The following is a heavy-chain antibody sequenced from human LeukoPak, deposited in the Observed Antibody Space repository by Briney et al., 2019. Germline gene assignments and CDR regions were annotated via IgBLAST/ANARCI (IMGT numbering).Heavy chain of an antibody. CDR3: ARMTTVTYYFDH. CDR1: GGSISSGGYY. CDR2: IHYSGST. V-gene: IGHV4-31*03. D-gene: IGHD4-17*01. J-gene: IGHJ4*02. Sequence: SETLSLTCTVSGGSISSGGYYWSWIRQHPGQGLEWIGYIHYSGSTYYNPSLKSRATISVDTSKNQLSLKLSSVTAADTAVYYCARMTTVTYYFDHWGQGTLVTVSS.